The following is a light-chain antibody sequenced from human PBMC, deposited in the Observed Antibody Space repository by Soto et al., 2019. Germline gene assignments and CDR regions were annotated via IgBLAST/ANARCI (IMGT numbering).Light chain of an antibody. J-gene: IGKJ2*01. CDR1: QDIRRY. Sequence: DIQLTQSPTFLSASAGDRASITCRASQDIRRYLVWYQQKPGKAPNLLIYDASSLQTGVPSRFSGSGSGTEFTLTITRLQPEDFATYYCRHFYTFGKGTKVDIK. CDR2: DAS. CDR3: RHFYT. V-gene: IGKV1-9*01.